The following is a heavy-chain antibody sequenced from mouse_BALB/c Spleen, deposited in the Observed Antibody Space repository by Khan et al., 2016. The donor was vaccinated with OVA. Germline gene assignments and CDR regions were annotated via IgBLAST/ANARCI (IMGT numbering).Heavy chain of an antibody. CDR2: IYPGSGYT. J-gene: IGHJ3*01. Sequence: VQLQESGPELVKPGASVKMSCKASGYTFTDFLISWVSQRKGQGLEWIGEIYPGSGYTYYNEKFKGKASLTSDKSSNTAYMQLSNLTSEDSAVYFCAGAGYGGFAFWGQGTLVTVSA. CDR1: GYTFTDFL. CDR3: AGAGYGGFAF. V-gene: IGHV1-81*01. D-gene: IGHD3-2*02.